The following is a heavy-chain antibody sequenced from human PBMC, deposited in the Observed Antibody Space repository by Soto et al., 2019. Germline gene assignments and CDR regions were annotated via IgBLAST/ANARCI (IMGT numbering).Heavy chain of an antibody. D-gene: IGHD1-26*01. CDR3: ARDGGYSGSPSYFDY. J-gene: IGHJ4*02. CDR1: GFTFSSYA. V-gene: IGHV3-30-3*01. Sequence: GGSLRLSCAASGFTFSSYAMHWVRQAPGKGLEWVAVISYDGSNKYYADSVKGRFTISRDNSKNTLYLQMNSLRAEDTAVYYCARDGGYSGSPSYFDYWGQGTLVTVSS. CDR2: ISYDGSNK.